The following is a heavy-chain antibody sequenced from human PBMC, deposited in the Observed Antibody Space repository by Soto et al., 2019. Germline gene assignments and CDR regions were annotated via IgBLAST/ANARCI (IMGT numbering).Heavy chain of an antibody. CDR2: IYHSGST. CDR1: GGSISSSNW. CDR3: ARDPYGDYLENYYYGMDV. Sequence: SETLSLTCAVSGGSISSSNWWSWVRQPPGKGLEWIGEIYHSGSTNYNPSLKSRVTISVDKSKNQFSLKLSSVTAADTVVYYCARDPYGDYLENYYYGMDVWGQGTTVTVSS. J-gene: IGHJ6*02. D-gene: IGHD4-17*01. V-gene: IGHV4-4*02.